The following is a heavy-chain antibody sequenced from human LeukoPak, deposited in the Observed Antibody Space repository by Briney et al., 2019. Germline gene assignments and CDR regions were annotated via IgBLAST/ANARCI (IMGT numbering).Heavy chain of an antibody. CDR3: ARDGVFRSSAPDY. J-gene: IGHJ4*02. D-gene: IGHD6-6*01. CDR2: IKQDGSEK. CDR1: GFTFFNYW. Sequence: PGGSLRLSCAASGFTFFNYWMSWVRQAPGKGLEWVANIKQDGSEKYYVDSVKGRFTISRDNAKNSLYLQMNSLRAEDTAVYYCARDGVFRSSAPDYWGQGTLVTVSS. V-gene: IGHV3-7*01.